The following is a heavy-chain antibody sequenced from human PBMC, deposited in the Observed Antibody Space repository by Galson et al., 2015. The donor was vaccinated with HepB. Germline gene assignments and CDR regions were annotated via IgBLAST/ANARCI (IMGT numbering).Heavy chain of an antibody. D-gene: IGHD1-26*01. CDR1: GGSISSYY. CDR2: IYYSGST. CDR3: ARDSGAFIAYYMDV. V-gene: IGHV4-59*12. J-gene: IGHJ6*03. Sequence: ETLSLTCTVSGGSISSYYWSWIRQPPGKGLEWIGYIYYSGSTNYNPSLKSRVTISVDTSKNQFSLKLSSVTAADTAVYYCARDSGAFIAYYMDVWGKGTTVTVSS.